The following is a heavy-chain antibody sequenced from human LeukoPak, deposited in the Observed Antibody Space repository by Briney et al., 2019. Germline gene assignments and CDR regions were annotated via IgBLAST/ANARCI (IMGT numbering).Heavy chain of an antibody. D-gene: IGHD4-17*01. CDR3: ARDQDYEDPTSQPTFDY. CDR2: ISSSSSYI. J-gene: IGHJ4*02. Sequence: PGGSLRLSCAASGFTFSDYYMSWIRQAPGKGLEWVSSISSSSSYIYYADSVKGRFTISRDNAKNSLYLQMNSLRAEDTAVYYCARDQDYEDPTSQPTFDYWGQGTLVTVSS. V-gene: IGHV3-11*06. CDR1: GFTFSDYY.